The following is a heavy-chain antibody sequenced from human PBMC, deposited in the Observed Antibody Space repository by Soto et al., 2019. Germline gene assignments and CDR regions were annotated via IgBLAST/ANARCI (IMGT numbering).Heavy chain of an antibody. J-gene: IGHJ4*02. V-gene: IGHV3-74*01. CDR2: INGDGSST. CDR3: ARVLRGRGSSTFDY. CDR1: GFIFSGHW. Sequence: EVQLVESGGGLVHPGGSLRLSCAASGFIFSGHWMHWVRQPPGKGLEWVSRINGDGSSTSYADSVGGRFTISRDDGTNTLDLQMYDLRPEDTALYYCARVLRGRGSSTFDYWGQGTLVTVSS. D-gene: IGHD1-26*01.